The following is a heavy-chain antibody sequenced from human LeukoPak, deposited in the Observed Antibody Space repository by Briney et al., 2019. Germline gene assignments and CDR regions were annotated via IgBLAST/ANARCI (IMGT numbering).Heavy chain of an antibody. J-gene: IGHJ4*02. Sequence: GGSLRLSCAASGFTFNTYAIYWVRQAPGKGLEWVSGICGSGGCTYYADSVKGRFTISRDNSKNTVYLQMNSLTADDAAIYYCAKTTVGYSSGRYPGWPADCWGQGTLVTVSS. CDR1: GFTFNTYA. CDR3: AKTTVGYSSGRYPGWPADC. CDR2: ICGSGGCT. D-gene: IGHD6-19*01. V-gene: IGHV3-23*01.